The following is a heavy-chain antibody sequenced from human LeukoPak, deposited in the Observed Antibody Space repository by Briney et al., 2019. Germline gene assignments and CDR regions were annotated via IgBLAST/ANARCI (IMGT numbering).Heavy chain of an antibody. J-gene: IGHJ4*02. CDR1: GYTFTSYY. CDR3: ARAVGARGPSDY. V-gene: IGHV1-18*04. CDR2: ISAYNGNT. D-gene: IGHD1-26*01. Sequence: ASVKVSCKASGYTFTSYYMHWVRQAPGQGLEWMGWISAYNGNTNYAQKLQGRVTMTTDTSTSTAYMELRSLRSDDTAVYYCARAVGARGPSDYWGQGTLVTVSS.